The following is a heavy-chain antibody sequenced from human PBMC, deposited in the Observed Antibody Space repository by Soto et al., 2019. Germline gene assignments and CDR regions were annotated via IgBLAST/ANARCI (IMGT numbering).Heavy chain of an antibody. CDR3: AGCSSTSCYTHYYYYGMDV. D-gene: IGHD2-2*02. CDR2: IIPIFGTA. V-gene: IGHV1-69*13. CDR1: GGTFSSYA. J-gene: IGHJ6*02. Sequence: GASVKVSCKASGGTFSSYAISGVRQAPGQGREWMGGIIPIFGTANYAQKFQGRVTITADESTSTAYMELSSLRSEDTAVYYCAGCSSTSCYTHYYYYGMDVWGQGTTVTVSS.